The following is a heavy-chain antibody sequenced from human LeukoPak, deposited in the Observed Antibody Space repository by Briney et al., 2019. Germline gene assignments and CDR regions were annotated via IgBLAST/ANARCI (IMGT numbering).Heavy chain of an antibody. CDR2: ISSSSSTI. CDR3: ARENPYGSGSPNLDY. D-gene: IGHD3-10*01. CDR1: GFTFSSYS. J-gene: IGHJ4*02. V-gene: IGHV3-48*04. Sequence: PGGSLRLSCAASGFTFSSYSMNWVRQAPGKGREGVSYISSSSSTIYYADSVKGRFTISRDNAKNSLYLQMNSLRAEDTAVYYCARENPYGSGSPNLDYWGQGTLVTVSS.